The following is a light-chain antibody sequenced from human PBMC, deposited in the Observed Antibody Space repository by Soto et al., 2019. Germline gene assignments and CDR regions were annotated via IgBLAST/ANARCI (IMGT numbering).Light chain of an antibody. J-gene: IGKJ4*01. CDR1: QSISSY. Sequence: DIQMTQSPSSLSASVGDRVTITCRASQSISSYLNWYQQKPGKVPKVLIYAASSLQSGVPSRFSGSGSGTDFTLTISNLQPEDSATYYCQQSYSTLLTFGGGTKVEIK. CDR3: QQSYSTLLT. CDR2: AAS. V-gene: IGKV1-39*01.